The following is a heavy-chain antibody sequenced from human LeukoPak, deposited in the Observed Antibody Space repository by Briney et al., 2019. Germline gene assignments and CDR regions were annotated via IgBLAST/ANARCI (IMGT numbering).Heavy chain of an antibody. J-gene: IGHJ6*02. V-gene: IGHV4-31*03. D-gene: IGHD2-21*02. CDR1: GGSISSGGYY. Sequence: SETLSLTCSVSGGSISSGGYYWSWIRQHPGKGLEWIGYIYYSGSTYYNPSLKSRVTISVDTSKNQFSLKLSSVTAADTAVYYCARAYCGGDCYSWYYYYGMDVWGQGTTVTVSS. CDR3: ARAYCGGDCYSWYYYYGMDV. CDR2: IYYSGST.